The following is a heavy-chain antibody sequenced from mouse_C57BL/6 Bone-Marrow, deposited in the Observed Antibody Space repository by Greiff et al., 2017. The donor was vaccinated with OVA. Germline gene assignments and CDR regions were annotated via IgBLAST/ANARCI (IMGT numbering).Heavy chain of an antibody. J-gene: IGHJ4*01. CDR3: AKGPLVTTRERDYYAMDY. V-gene: IGHV1-72*01. D-gene: IGHD2-2*01. CDR1: GYTFTSYW. Sequence: QVQLQQPGAELVKPGASVKLSCKASGYTFTSYWMHWVKQRPGRGLEWIGRIDPNSGGTKYNEKFKSKATLTVDKPSSTAYMQLRSLTSEDSAVYYCAKGPLVTTRERDYYAMDYWGQGTSVTVSS. CDR2: IDPNSGGT.